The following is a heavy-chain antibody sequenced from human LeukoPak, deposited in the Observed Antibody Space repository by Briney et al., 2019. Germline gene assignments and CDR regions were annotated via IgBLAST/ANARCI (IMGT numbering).Heavy chain of an antibody. J-gene: IGHJ3*01. CDR2: IYPGDYDT. D-gene: IGHD2-2*02. CDR1: GFNFNNYW. CDR3: AGHSFDTVDAFDV. Sequence: GESLKISCEASGFNFNNYWVGRVRQMPGKGLEWMGIIYPGDYDTRYSPSFQGHVTISVDKSISTAYLQWRSLRASDTAMHFCAGHSFDTVDAFDVWGQGTIVTVSA. V-gene: IGHV5-51*01.